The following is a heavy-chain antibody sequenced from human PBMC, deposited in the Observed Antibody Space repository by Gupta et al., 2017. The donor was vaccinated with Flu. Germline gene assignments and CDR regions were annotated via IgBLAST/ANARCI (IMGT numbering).Heavy chain of an antibody. V-gene: IGHV3-74*01. CDR3: ARERPTVRRPED. J-gene: IGHJ4*02. Sequence: IFSGYWMHWVGQGPGKGWEWVSSINPDGNITDYAESVRGRFAISRDKSKNTLYLQIKSLKAEDTAVYYCARERPTVRRPEDWGQGTLVTVSS. CDR2: INPDGNIT. CDR1: IFSGYW. D-gene: IGHD1-1*01.